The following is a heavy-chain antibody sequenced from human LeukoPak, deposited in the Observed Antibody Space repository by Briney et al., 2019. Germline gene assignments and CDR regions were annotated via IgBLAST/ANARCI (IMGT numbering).Heavy chain of an antibody. CDR2: ISTSGGAT. Sequence: GGSLRLSCAASGFTFSSYEMNWVRQAPGKGLEWVSYISTSGGATYYVDSVRGRFTISRDNAKNSVYLQMNSLRAEDTAVYYCTRDRMATSPPFYHWGQGTVVSVPS. D-gene: IGHD5-24*01. J-gene: IGHJ4*02. CDR3: TRDRMATSPPFYH. CDR1: GFTFSSYE. V-gene: IGHV3-48*03.